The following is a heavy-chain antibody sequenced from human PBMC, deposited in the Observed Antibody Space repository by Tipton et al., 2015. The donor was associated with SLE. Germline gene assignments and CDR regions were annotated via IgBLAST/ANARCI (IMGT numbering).Heavy chain of an antibody. V-gene: IGHV4-39*07. CDR1: GGSIRRHNST. D-gene: IGHD1-26*01. CDR2: VYYHGST. CDR3: ARPSGNY. J-gene: IGHJ4*02. Sequence: TLSLTCTVSGGSIRRHNSTWVWIRQPPGKGLEWIGSVYYHGSTYSNPSLKSRLTLSVDTSNNQFSLRLTSVTAADTAVYYCARPSGNYWGQGKLVSVSS.